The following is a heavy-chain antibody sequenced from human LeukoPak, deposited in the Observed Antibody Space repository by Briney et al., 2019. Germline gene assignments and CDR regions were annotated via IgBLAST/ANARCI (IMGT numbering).Heavy chain of an antibody. J-gene: IGHJ4*02. CDR3: ARTVTYYYDSSGYYCFDY. Sequence: ASVKVSCKASGYTFSSYFLSWVRQAPGQGLEWMGWISAYNGNTNYAQKLQGRVTMTTDTSTSTAYMELRSLRSDDTAVYYCARTVTYYYDSSGYYCFDYWGQGTLVTVSS. D-gene: IGHD3-22*01. CDR1: GYTFSSYF. CDR2: ISAYNGNT. V-gene: IGHV1-18*01.